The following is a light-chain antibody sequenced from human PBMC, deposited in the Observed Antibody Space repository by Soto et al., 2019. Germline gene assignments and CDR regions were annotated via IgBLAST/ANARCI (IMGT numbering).Light chain of an antibody. CDR3: AAWDDSLNGPV. V-gene: IGLV1-44*01. J-gene: IGLJ3*02. Sequence: QLVLTQPPSASGTPGQGVTISCSGSSSDIGSNTVNWYQQLPGTAPKLLIYFNNQRPSGVPDRFSGSKSGTSASLAISGLQSEDEAQYYCAAWDDSLNGPVFGGGTQLTVL. CDR1: SSDIGSNT. CDR2: FNN.